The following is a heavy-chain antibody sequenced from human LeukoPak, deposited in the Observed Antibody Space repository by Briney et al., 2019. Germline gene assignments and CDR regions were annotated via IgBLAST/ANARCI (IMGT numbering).Heavy chain of an antibody. Sequence: GRSLRLSCAASGFTFSSYAMHWVRQAPGKGLEWVAVISYDGSNKYYADSVKGRFTISRDNSKNTLYLQMNSLRAEDTAVYYCAKDKGGGEKSYYFDYWGQGTLVTVSS. CDR2: ISYDGSNK. V-gene: IGHV3-30*04. CDR1: GFTFSSYA. CDR3: AKDKGGGEKSYYFDY. J-gene: IGHJ4*02. D-gene: IGHD2-21*01.